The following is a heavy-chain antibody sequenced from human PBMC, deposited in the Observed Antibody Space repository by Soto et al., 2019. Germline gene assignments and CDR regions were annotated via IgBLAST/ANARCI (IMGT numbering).Heavy chain of an antibody. D-gene: IGHD6-19*01. CDR2: TYFRSKWFS. CDR1: GDSVSSNSAV. Sequence: SQTLSLTCAISGDSVSSNSAVWNWIRQSPSRGLEWLGRTYFRSKWFSDYAVSVKSRITINPDTSKNQFSLQLNSVTPEDTAVYYCGRESMAGWVDYWGQGALVTVS. V-gene: IGHV6-1*01. CDR3: GRESMAGWVDY. J-gene: IGHJ4*02.